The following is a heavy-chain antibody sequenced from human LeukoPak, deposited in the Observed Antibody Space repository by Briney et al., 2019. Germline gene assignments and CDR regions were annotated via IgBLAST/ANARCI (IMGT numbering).Heavy chain of an antibody. CDR1: GFTVNSNY. V-gene: IGHV3-53*01. Sequence: GSLRLSCAASGFTVNSNYMNWVRQAPGKGLEWVSVLTGDGGTYYADSVKGRFTNSRDDSKNTLFLQMNSLRAEDTAVYFCAKVKWKLIGYFDYWGQGTLVTVSS. CDR2: LTGDGGT. J-gene: IGHJ4*02. D-gene: IGHD1-20*01. CDR3: AKVKWKLIGYFDY.